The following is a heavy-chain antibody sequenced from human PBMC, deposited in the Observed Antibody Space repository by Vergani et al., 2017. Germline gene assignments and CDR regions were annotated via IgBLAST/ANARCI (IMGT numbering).Heavy chain of an antibody. J-gene: IGHJ3*02. D-gene: IGHD5-24*01. CDR3: ARDHRDYNNYPGTFDI. CDR2: IIPIFGTA. Sequence: QVQLVQSGAEVKKPGSSMKVSCKASGGTFSTYAISWVRQAPGQGLEWMGRIIPIFGTANYAQKFQGRVTITADESTSTAYMELSSLRSEDTAVYYCARDHRDYNNYPGTFDIWGQGSMVTVSS. V-gene: IGHV1-69*18. CDR1: GGTFSTYA.